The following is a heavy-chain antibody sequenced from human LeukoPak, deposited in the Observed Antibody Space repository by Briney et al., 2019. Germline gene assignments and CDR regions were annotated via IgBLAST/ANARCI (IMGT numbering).Heavy chain of an antibody. V-gene: IGHV4-38-2*02. CDR3: AREVGYSQGRGY. CDR1: GYSIRSGYY. D-gene: IGHD6-13*01. J-gene: IGHJ4*02. CDR2: IHQSGNT. Sequence: KPSETLSLTCTVSGYSIRSGYYWGWIRQPPGEGLEWIGTIHQSGNTYYNSSLKSRVTISVDTSKNQFSLQLSSVTAADTAVYYCAREVGYSQGRGYWGQGTLVTVSS.